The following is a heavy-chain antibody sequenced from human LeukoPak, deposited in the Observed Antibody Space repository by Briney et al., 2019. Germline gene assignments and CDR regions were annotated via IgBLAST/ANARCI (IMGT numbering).Heavy chain of an antibody. CDR1: GVTFSSYA. Sequence: KVSCKASGVTFSSYAISWVRQAPGQGLEWMGGIIPIFGTANYAQKFQGRVTITTDESTSTAYMELSSLRSEDTAVYYCARKDTAMGPFDYWGQGTLVTVSS. CDR2: IIPIFGTA. V-gene: IGHV1-69*05. D-gene: IGHD5-18*01. J-gene: IGHJ4*02. CDR3: ARKDTAMGPFDY.